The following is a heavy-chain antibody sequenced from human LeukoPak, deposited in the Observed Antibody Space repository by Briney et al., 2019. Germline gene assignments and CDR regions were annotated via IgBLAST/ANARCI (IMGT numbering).Heavy chain of an antibody. J-gene: IGHJ5*02. CDR2: IYSSAST. D-gene: IGHD6-19*01. Sequence: SETLSLTCTVSGGSISSYYWSWVRQPPGKGMEWLGYIYSSASTNYNPSLKSRVTISVDTSKNQFSLKLSSVTAADTAVYYCARHVGGYHGVIWFDPWGQGTLVTVSS. CDR3: ARHVGGYHGVIWFDP. V-gene: IGHV4-59*08. CDR1: GGSISSYY.